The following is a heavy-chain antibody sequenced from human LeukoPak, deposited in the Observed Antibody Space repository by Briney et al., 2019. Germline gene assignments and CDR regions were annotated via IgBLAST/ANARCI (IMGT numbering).Heavy chain of an antibody. V-gene: IGHV1-69*06. CDR1: GGTFSSYA. D-gene: IGHD4-23*01. CDR3: ARGNGGGYFDY. J-gene: IGHJ4*02. Sequence: GASVKVSCKASGGTFSSYAISWVRQAPGQGLGRMGGIIPIFGTANYAQKFQGRVTITADKSTSTAYMELSSLRSEDTAVYYCARGNGGGYFDYWGQGTLVTVSS. CDR2: IIPIFGTA.